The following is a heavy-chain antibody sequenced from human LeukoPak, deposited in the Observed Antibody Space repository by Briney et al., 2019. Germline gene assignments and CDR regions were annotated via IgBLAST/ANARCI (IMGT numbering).Heavy chain of an antibody. CDR3: AIGGAGGSSSWYWFDP. CDR1: GGSITNFY. V-gene: IGHV4-59*12. CDR2: IYSSGST. D-gene: IGHD6-13*01. Sequence: SETLSLTCTVSGGSITNFYWSWIRQPPGKGLECIGYIYSSGSTTYNPSLKSRVTISVDTSKNQFSLKLSSVTAADKAVYYCAIGGAGGSSSWYWFDPWGQGTLVTVSS. J-gene: IGHJ5*02.